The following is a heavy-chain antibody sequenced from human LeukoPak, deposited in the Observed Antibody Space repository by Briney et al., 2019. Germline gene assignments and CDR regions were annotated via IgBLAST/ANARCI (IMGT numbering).Heavy chain of an antibody. CDR3: ARDRSRVTIFGVVIIRDYYYGMDV. CDR1: GYTFTGYY. Sequence: ASVKVSCKASGYTFTGYYMHWVRQAPGQGLEWMGWINPNSGGTNYAQKFQGRVTMTRDTSISTAYMELSRLRSDDMAVYYCARDRSRVTIFGVVIIRDYYYGMDVWGQGTTVTVSS. D-gene: IGHD3-3*01. CDR2: INPNSGGT. V-gene: IGHV1-2*02. J-gene: IGHJ6*02.